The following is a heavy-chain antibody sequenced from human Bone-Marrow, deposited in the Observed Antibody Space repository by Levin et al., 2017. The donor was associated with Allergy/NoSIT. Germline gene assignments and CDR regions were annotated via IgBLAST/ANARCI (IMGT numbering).Heavy chain of an antibody. V-gene: IGHV4-39*01. CDR2: IYYSGST. J-gene: IGHJ4*02. Sequence: SETLSLTCTVSGGSISSSSYYWGWIRQPPGKGLEWIGSIYYSGSTYYNPSLKSRVTISVDTSKNQFSLKLSSVTAADTAVYYCATLRYSLKGFPDYWGQGTLVTVSS. CDR3: ATLRYSLKGFPDY. CDR1: GGSISSSSYY. D-gene: IGHD5-18*01.